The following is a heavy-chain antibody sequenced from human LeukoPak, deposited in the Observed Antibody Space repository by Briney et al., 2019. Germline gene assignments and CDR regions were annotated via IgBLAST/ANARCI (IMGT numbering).Heavy chain of an antibody. CDR3: ARRHITTFGVVTSTPDDY. V-gene: IGHV3-30*01. Sequence: GRSLRLSCAASGFTFSSYAMHWVRQAPGKGLEWVAVISYDGSNKYYADSVKGRFTISRDNSKNTLYLQMNSLRAEDTAVYYCARRHITTFGVVTSTPDDYWGQGTLVTVSS. CDR1: GFTFSSYA. D-gene: IGHD3-3*01. CDR2: ISYDGSNK. J-gene: IGHJ4*02.